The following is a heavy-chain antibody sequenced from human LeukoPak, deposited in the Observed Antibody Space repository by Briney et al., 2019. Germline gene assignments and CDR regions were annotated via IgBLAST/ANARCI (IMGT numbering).Heavy chain of an antibody. V-gene: IGHV1-18*01. CDR1: GYTFTSYG. D-gene: IGHD6-19*01. CDR2: ISAYNGNT. CDR3: ARVSSGWYYFDY. J-gene: IGHJ4*02. Sequence: ASVKVSCKASGYTFTSYGISWVRQAPGQGLEWMGWISAYNGNTNYAQKLQGRVTMTTDTSASTAYMELRSLRSDDTAVYYCARVSSGWYYFDYWGQGTLVTVSS.